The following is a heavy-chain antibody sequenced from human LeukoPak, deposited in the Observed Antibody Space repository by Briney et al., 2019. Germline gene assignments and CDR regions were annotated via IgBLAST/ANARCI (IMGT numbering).Heavy chain of an antibody. CDR2: IYSGGST. Sequence: GSLRLSCAASGFTFSSNYMSWVRQAPGKGLEWVSVIYSGGSTYYADSVEGRFTISRHNSKNTLYLQMNSLRAEDTAVYYCARLTYDSSGYYEAWGQGTLVTVSS. CDR1: GFTFSSNY. J-gene: IGHJ5*02. V-gene: IGHV3-53*04. CDR3: ARLTYDSSGYYEA. D-gene: IGHD3-22*01.